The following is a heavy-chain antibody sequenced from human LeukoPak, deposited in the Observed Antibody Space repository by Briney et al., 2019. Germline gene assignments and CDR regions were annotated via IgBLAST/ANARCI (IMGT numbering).Heavy chain of an antibody. CDR3: ARGRRWLQLRYYFDY. Sequence: GRALRLSCAASGFTFSSYWMSWVRQAPGKGLEWVANIKQDGSEKYYVDSVKGRFTISRDNAKNSLYLQMNSLRAEDTAVYYCARGRRWLQLRYYFDYWGQGTLVTVSS. V-gene: IGHV3-7*01. D-gene: IGHD5-24*01. J-gene: IGHJ4*02. CDR2: IKQDGSEK. CDR1: GFTFSSYW.